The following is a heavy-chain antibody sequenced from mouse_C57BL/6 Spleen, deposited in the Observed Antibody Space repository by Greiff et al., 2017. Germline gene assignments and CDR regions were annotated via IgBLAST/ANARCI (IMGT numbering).Heavy chain of an antibody. CDR3: ARAFYDYDVGYYYAMDY. V-gene: IGHV2-2*01. D-gene: IGHD2-4*01. CDR1: GFSLTSYG. CDR2: IWSGGST. J-gene: IGHJ4*01. Sequence: VKLQESGPGLVQPSQSLSITCTVSGFSLTSYGVHWVRQSPGKGLEWLGVIWSGGSTDYNAAFISRLSISKDNSKSQVFFKMNSLQADDTAIYYCARAFYDYDVGYYYAMDYWGQGTSVTVSS.